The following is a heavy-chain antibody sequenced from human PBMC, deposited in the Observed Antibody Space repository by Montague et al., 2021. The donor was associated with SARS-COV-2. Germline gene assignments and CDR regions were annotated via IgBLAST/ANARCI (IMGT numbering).Heavy chain of an antibody. J-gene: IGHJ4*02. V-gene: IGHV6-1*01. CDR3: ALAVAGRGGYDY. D-gene: IGHD6-19*01. CDR1: GDSDSSNGAG. CDR2: SYYRLKRNY. Sequence: CAISGDSDSSNGAGCNWNGHTSSRRFQRLVVSYYRLKRNYEYAVSLKSRITINPDTSKNQFSLQVKSMTPEDTAVYYCALAVAGRGGYDYWGQGTLVTVSS.